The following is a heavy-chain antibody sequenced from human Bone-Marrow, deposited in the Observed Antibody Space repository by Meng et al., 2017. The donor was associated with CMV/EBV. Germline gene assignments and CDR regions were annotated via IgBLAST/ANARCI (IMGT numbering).Heavy chain of an antibody. J-gene: IGHJ4*02. D-gene: IGHD3-22*01. V-gene: IGHV1-69*05. CDR2: IIPIFGTA. CDR1: GGTFSSYA. CDR3: ARDRVMIVQKFSFDY. Sequence: SVKVSCKASGGTFSSYAISWVRQAPGQGLEWMRGIIPIFGTANYAQKFQGRVTITTDESTSTAYTELSSLRSEDTAVYYCARDRVMIVQKFSFDYWGQGTLVTVSS.